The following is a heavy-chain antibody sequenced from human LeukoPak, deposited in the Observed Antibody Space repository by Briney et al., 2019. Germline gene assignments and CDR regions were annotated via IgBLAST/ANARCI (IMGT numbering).Heavy chain of an antibody. V-gene: IGHV4-31*03. J-gene: IGHJ4*02. Sequence: PSQTPSLTCTVPGGSISSGAYFWSWIRQHPRKSLEWIGFIYYSGTTYYNPPLKSRLTLSKDTSKNHFSLTLSSVTAADTAVYYCARAHGSGGDYFDYWGQGTLVTVSS. CDR1: GGSISSGAYF. D-gene: IGHD5-12*01. CDR2: IYYSGTT. CDR3: ARAHGSGGDYFDY.